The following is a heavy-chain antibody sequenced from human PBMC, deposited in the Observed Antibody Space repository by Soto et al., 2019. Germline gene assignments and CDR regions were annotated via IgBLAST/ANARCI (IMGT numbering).Heavy chain of an antibody. D-gene: IGHD6-6*01. CDR3: AKDLSIFNSDGGGFDN. CDR2: ISGTGGST. J-gene: IGHJ4*02. Sequence: AQLLESGGGLVQPGGSLRLSCAASGFTFSSYAMSWVRQAPGKGLEWVSGISGTGGSTYYADSVKGRFIMSRANSKITTSLEMTSLRAGDTALYYCAKDLSIFNSDGGGFDNWGQGTLVTVSS. CDR1: GFTFSSYA. V-gene: IGHV3-23*01.